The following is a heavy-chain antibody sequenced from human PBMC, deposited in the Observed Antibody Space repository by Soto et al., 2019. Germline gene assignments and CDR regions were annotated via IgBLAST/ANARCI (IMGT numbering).Heavy chain of an antibody. J-gene: IGHJ4*02. Sequence: SETLSLTCTVSGVSISSDSFYWNWIRQLPGEGLEWIGYIYHTGNTYYNPSLKSRVTMSVDTSKNQFSLNLSSVTAADTAVYYCARVEDYGDYFDFWGQGTLVTVSS. V-gene: IGHV4-31*03. D-gene: IGHD4-17*01. CDR1: GVSISSDSFY. CDR3: ARVEDYGDYFDF. CDR2: IYHTGNT.